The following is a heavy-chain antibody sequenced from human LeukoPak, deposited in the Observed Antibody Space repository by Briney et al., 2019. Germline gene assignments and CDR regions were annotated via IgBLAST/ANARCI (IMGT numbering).Heavy chain of an antibody. J-gene: IGHJ1*01. D-gene: IGHD3-3*01. Sequence: PGGSLRLSCAASGFTFSSCSMTWVRQAPGKGLEWVSYISSSGSTIYYADSVKGRFTISRDNAKNSLYLQMNSLRTEDTAVYYCAKDFWSGYSAEYFHHWGQGTLVTVSS. CDR3: AKDFWSGYSAEYFHH. CDR1: GFTFSSCS. CDR2: ISSSGSTI. V-gene: IGHV3-48*04.